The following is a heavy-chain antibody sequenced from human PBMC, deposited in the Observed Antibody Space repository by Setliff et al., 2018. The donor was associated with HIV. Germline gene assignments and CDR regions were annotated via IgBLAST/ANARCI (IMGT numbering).Heavy chain of an antibody. J-gene: IGHJ6*03. V-gene: IGHV4-59*08. CDR1: GGSISNYY. D-gene: IGHD3-22*01. Sequence: SETLSLTCTVSGGSISNYYWSWIRQPPGKGLEWIGYIYYSGSTTYNPSLESRVTISIDTSKNQFSLKLSSVTAADTAVYYCARQHYYDSSGRNLMDVWGKGTTVT. CDR3: ARQHYYDSSGRNLMDV. CDR2: IYYSGST.